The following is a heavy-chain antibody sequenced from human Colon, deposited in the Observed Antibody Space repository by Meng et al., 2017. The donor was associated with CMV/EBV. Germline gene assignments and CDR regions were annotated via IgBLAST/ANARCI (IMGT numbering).Heavy chain of an antibody. D-gene: IGHD3-10*01. Sequence: QGRVQESGPGVVKPSESLSPACTVSGGYLNDFYWNWIRQPVGKGLEWIGRIFPTGSAYYNSSPNSRVTMSVDTSKNQFSLKLTSVTAADTAVYYCARDSDGSGTFSYWFDPWGQGTLVTVSS. CDR2: IFPTGSA. J-gene: IGHJ5*02. V-gene: IGHV4-4*07. CDR3: ARDSDGSGTFSYWFDP. CDR1: GGYLNDFY.